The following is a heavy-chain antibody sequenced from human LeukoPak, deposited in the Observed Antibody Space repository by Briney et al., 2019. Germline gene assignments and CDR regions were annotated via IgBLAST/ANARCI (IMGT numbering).Heavy chain of an antibody. CDR3: ARGHCLGYCSGGSCYPICGWFDP. CDR1: GGSISSSSYY. D-gene: IGHD2-15*01. J-gene: IGHJ5*02. V-gene: IGHV4-39*07. CDR2: IYYSGST. Sequence: KPSETLSLTCTVSGGSISSSSYYWGWIRQPPGKGLEWIGSIYYSGSTYYNPSLKSRVTISVDTSKNQFSLKLSSVTAADTAVYYCARGHCLGYCSGGSCYPICGWFDPWGQGTLVTVSS.